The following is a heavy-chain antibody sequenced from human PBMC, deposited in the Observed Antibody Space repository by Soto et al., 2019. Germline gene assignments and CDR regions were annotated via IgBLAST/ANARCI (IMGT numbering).Heavy chain of an antibody. V-gene: IGHV4-39*07. Sequence: PSETLSLTCAVSGGSISSSSYYWGWIRQPPGKGLEWIGSISYSGSTYYNPSLKSRVTISVDTSKNQFSLKLSSVTAADTAMYYCARDLRGRGSGRFDPWGPGTLVTVSS. J-gene: IGHJ5*02. CDR2: ISYSGST. CDR3: ARDLRGRGSGRFDP. CDR1: GGSISSSSYY. D-gene: IGHD3-10*01.